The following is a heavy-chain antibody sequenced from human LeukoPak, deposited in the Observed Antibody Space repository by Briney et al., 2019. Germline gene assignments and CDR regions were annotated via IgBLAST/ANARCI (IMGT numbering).Heavy chain of an antibody. D-gene: IGHD2-8*01. Sequence: GGSLRLSCAASGFTFSSYAMSWARQAPGKGLEWVSGITGSGDTTHHVDSVKGRFTISRDNSKNTLFLQMNSLRVEDTALYYCARAYGTNGYFQLPIDYWGQGILVTVSS. CDR1: GFTFSSYA. V-gene: IGHV3-23*01. CDR3: ARAYGTNGYFQLPIDY. J-gene: IGHJ4*02. CDR2: ITGSGDTT.